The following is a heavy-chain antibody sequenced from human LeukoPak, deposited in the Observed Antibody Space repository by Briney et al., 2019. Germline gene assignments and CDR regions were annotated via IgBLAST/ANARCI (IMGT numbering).Heavy chain of an antibody. D-gene: IGHD3-22*01. CDR1: RYSFTNYW. Sequence: GESLKISCKGSRYSFTNYWIAWVRQMPGKGLEWMGIIYPGHSDTRYSPSFQGQVTISADKSISTAYLQWSSLKASDTAMYYCARHPRYYDSSGYAFDYWGQGTLVTVSS. J-gene: IGHJ4*02. CDR3: ARHPRYYDSSGYAFDY. CDR2: IYPGHSDT. V-gene: IGHV5-51*01.